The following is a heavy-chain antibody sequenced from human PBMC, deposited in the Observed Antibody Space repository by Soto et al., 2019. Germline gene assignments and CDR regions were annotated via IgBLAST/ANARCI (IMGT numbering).Heavy chain of an antibody. D-gene: IGHD6-19*01. CDR2: IIPIFGTA. Sequence: QVQLVQSGAEVKKPGSSVKVSCKASGGTFSSYAISWVRQATGQGLEWMGGIIPIFGTANYAQKFQGRVTITADKSASTAYRELSSLRSDDTAVYYCARRSIAVAGIYYYYGMDVWGQGTTVTVSS. CDR3: ARRSIAVAGIYYYYGMDV. J-gene: IGHJ6*02. V-gene: IGHV1-69*06. CDR1: GGTFSSYA.